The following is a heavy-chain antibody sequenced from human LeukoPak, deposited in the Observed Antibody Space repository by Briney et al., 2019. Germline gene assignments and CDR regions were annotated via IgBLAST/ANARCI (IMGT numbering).Heavy chain of an antibody. CDR3: ATAHDDSGFDY. CDR2: ISYDGSNK. Sequence: GGSLRLSCAASGFTFNNYGMHWVRQAPGKGLEWVAVISYDGSNKYYADSVKGRFTISRDNPKNTLYLQMNSLRAEDTAVYYCATAHDDSGFDYWGQGTLVTVSS. D-gene: IGHD3-22*01. J-gene: IGHJ4*02. V-gene: IGHV3-30*03. CDR1: GFTFNNYG.